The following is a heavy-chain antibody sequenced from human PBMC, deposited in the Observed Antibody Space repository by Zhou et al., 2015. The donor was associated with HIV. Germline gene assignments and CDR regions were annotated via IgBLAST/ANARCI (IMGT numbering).Heavy chain of an antibody. CDR2: INGDNGKT. D-gene: IGHD3-22*01. V-gene: IGHV1-18*01. J-gene: IGHJ4*02. CDR3: ATDDIGGYHSFNY. CDR1: GDTFRYYA. Sequence: QVQLVQSGTAVKKPGASVKVSCKASGDTFRYYAISWVRQSPGQGLEWMGWINGDNGKTRYAQQFQGRVTLTTDRSTKTAFMELKYLRSDDAATYYCATDDIGGYHSFNYWGQGTRVFVSS.